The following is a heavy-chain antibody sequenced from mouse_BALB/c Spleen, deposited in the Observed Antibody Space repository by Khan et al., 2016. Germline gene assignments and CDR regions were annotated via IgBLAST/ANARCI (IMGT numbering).Heavy chain of an antibody. CDR3: ASSTQCRSAMDY. J-gene: IGHJ4*01. V-gene: IGHV1-31*01. D-gene: IGHD6-1*01. Sequence: VQLKQSGPELMKPGASVKISCKASGYSFTSYYMHWVKQSHGKSLEWIGHIDPFNGGTSYNQKFKGKATLTVDKSSSTAYMQLSSLTSEDSAVYYCASSTQCRSAMDYWGQGTSVPVSS. CDR1: GYSFTSYY. CDR2: IDPFNGGT.